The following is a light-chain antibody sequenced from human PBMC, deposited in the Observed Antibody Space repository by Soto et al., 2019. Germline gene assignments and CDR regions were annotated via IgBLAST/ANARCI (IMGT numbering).Light chain of an antibody. CDR2: DAS. Sequence: DIQMTQSPSTLSAYVGDRVTITCRASQSISSWLAWYQQKPGKASKLLIYDASSLESGVPSRFSGSGSGTEFTLTISSLQPDDSATYYCQQYNSYSPLTFGGGTKVHIK. V-gene: IGKV1-5*01. J-gene: IGKJ4*01. CDR1: QSISSW. CDR3: QQYNSYSPLT.